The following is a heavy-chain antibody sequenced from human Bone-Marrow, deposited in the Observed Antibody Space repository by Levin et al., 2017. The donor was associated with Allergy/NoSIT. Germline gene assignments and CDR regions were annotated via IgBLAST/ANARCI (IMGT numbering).Heavy chain of an antibody. Sequence: GESLKISCKASGYRFSNYWIGWVRQMPGKGLEWMGIIYPGDSDTTYSPSFLGQVTISADKSTSTAFLQCHSLKASDTAIYYCARYIEAGRSTIFGGNGLGPWGQGTLVTVSS. J-gene: IGHJ5*02. CDR3: ARYIEAGRSTIFGGNGLGP. D-gene: IGHD3-3*01. V-gene: IGHV5-51*01. CDR2: IYPGDSDT. CDR1: GYRFSNYW.